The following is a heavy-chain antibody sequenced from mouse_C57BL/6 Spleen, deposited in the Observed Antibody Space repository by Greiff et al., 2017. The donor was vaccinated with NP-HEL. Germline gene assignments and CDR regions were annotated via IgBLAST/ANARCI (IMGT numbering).Heavy chain of an antibody. CDR3: ARSGDYDGYAMDY. V-gene: IGHV1-61*01. CDR1: GYTFTSYW. Sequence: VQLQQPGAELVRPGSSVKLSCKASGYTFTSYWMDWVKQRPGQGLEWIGNIYPSDSETHYNQKFKDKATLTVDKSSSTAYMQLSSLTSEDSAVYYCARSGDYDGYAMDYWGQGTSVTVSS. J-gene: IGHJ4*01. CDR2: IYPSDSET. D-gene: IGHD2-4*01.